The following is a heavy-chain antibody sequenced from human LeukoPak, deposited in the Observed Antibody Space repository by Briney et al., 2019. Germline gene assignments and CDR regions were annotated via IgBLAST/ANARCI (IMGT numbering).Heavy chain of an antibody. D-gene: IGHD1-26*01. CDR3: ARFRYSGSYYLDY. Sequence: GGSLRLSCAASGFTFSSYWIHWVRQAPGKGLVWVSRINTDGSTTTYADSVKGRFTISRDNAKNTLYLQMNSLRAEDTAVYYCARFRYSGSYYLDYWAQGTLVTVSS. CDR2: INTDGSTT. V-gene: IGHV3-74*01. CDR1: GFTFSSYW. J-gene: IGHJ4*02.